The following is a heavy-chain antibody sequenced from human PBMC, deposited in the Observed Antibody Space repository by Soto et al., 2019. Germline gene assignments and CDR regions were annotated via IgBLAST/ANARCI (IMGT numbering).Heavy chain of an antibody. J-gene: IGHJ4*02. CDR2: ISYDGSNK. D-gene: IGHD6-13*01. Sequence: QVQLVESGGGVVQPGRSLRLSCAASGFTFSSYAMHWVRQAPGKGLEWVAVISYDGSNKYYADSVKGRFTISRDNSKNALYLQMNSLRAEDTAVYYCARELGSSEALWGQGTLVTVSS. CDR1: GFTFSSYA. CDR3: ARELGSSEAL. V-gene: IGHV3-30-3*01.